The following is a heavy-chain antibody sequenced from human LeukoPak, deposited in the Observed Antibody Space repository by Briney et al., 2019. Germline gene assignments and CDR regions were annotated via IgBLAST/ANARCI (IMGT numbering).Heavy chain of an antibody. D-gene: IGHD1-26*01. CDR3: AKDLRGSYYSEYFDY. J-gene: IGHJ4*02. CDR1: GFTFSSYW. V-gene: IGHV3-7*01. Sequence: PGGSLRLSCAASGFTFSSYWMSWVRQAPGKGLEWVANIKQDGSEKYYVDSVKGRFTISRDNSKNTLYLQMNSLRAEDTAVYYCAKDLRGSYYSEYFDYWGQGTLVTVSS. CDR2: IKQDGSEK.